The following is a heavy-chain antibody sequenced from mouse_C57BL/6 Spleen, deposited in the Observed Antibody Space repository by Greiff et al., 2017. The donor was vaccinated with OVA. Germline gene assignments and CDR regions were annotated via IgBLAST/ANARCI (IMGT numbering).Heavy chain of an antibody. Sequence: VKVVESGAELARPGASVKLSCKASGYTFTSYGISWVKQRTGQGLEWIGEIYPRSGNTYYNEKFKGKATLTADKSSSTAYMELRSLTSEDSAVYFCASFYYGNYGAMDYWGQGTSVTVSS. CDR2: IYPRSGNT. V-gene: IGHV1-81*01. D-gene: IGHD2-1*01. CDR3: ASFYYGNYGAMDY. J-gene: IGHJ4*01. CDR1: GYTFTSYG.